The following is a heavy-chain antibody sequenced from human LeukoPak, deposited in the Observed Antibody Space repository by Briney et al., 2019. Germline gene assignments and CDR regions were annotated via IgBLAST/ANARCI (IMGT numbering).Heavy chain of an antibody. J-gene: IGHJ4*02. Sequence: GGSLRLSCAASGFTFSSNYMSWVRQAPGKGLEWVSVIYSGGSTYYADSVKGRFTISRDNSKNTLYLQMNSLRAEDTAVYYCARDPVIYYDILTGYLSWGQGTPVTVSS. V-gene: IGHV3-53*05. D-gene: IGHD3-9*01. CDR1: GFTFSSNY. CDR3: ARDPVIYYDILTGYLS. CDR2: IYSGGST.